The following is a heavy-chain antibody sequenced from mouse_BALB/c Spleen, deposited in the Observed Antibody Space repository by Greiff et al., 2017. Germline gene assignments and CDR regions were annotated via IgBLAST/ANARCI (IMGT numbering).Heavy chain of an antibody. CDR3: ARDYGGYFDV. CDR1: GYSITSGYY. J-gene: IGHJ1*01. D-gene: IGHD1-1*01. Sequence: EVQLVESGPGLVKPSQSLSLTCSVTGYSITSGYYWNWLRQFPGNKLEWMGYISYDGSNNYNPSLKNRISITRDTSKNQFFLKLNSVTTEDTATYYCARDYGGYFDVWGAGTTVTVSS. V-gene: IGHV3-6*02. CDR2: ISYDGSN.